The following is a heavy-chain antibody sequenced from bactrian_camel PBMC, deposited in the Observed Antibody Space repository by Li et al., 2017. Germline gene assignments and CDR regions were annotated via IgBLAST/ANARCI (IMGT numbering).Heavy chain of an antibody. CDR1: GHSRGSNC. CDR2: IRRSGGET. CDR3: AAESWMSSCLPGREVDYNY. D-gene: IGHD1*01. V-gene: IGHV3-3*01. J-gene: IGHJ4*01. Sequence: VQLVESGGGSVQVGGSLRLSCVVSGHSRGSNCVGWYRLPPGRAPAEREGIAAIRRSGGETWYAGSVKGRFTISRDNAKNTMVLQMNSLKPEDTAMYFCAAESWMSSCLPGREVDYNYWGQGTQVTVS.